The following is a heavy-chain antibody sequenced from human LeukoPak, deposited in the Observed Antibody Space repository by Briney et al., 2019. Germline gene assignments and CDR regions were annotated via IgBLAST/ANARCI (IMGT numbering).Heavy chain of an antibody. D-gene: IGHD6-13*01. CDR1: GFTFSSYA. J-gene: IGHJ3*01. CDR3: VVYKYILSWSAFDF. CDR2: IRQDGSDK. Sequence: GRSLRLSCAASGFTFSSYAMHWVRQAPGKGLEWVADIRQDGSDKYYVDSVKGRFIISRDNAKKSVSLHMNNLRVEDTAVYYCVVYKYILSWSAFDFWGRGTMVTVSS. V-gene: IGHV3-7*01.